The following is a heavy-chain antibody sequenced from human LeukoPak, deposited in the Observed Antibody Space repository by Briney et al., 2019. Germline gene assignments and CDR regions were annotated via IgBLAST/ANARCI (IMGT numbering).Heavy chain of an antibody. V-gene: IGHV4-4*02. CDR2: IYHSGST. Sequence: SETLSLTCAVSGGSISSSNWWSWVRQPPGQGLEWIGEIYHSGSTNYNPSLKSRVTISVDKSKNQFSLKLSSVTAADTAVYYCASPEGDSSGYFNWGQGTLVTVSS. J-gene: IGHJ4*02. CDR1: GGSISSSNW. CDR3: ASPEGDSSGYFN. D-gene: IGHD3-22*01.